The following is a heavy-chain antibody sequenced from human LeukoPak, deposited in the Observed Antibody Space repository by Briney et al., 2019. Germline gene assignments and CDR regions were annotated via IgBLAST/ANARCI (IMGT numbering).Heavy chain of an antibody. Sequence: SVKVSCKASGGTFSSYAISWVRQAPGQGLEWMGRIIPILGIANYAQKFQSRVTITADKSTSTAYMELSSLRSEDTAVYYCAREDYGDPKGFDYWGQGTLVTVSS. CDR2: IIPILGIA. D-gene: IGHD4-17*01. CDR3: AREDYGDPKGFDY. CDR1: GGTFSSYA. V-gene: IGHV1-69*04. J-gene: IGHJ4*02.